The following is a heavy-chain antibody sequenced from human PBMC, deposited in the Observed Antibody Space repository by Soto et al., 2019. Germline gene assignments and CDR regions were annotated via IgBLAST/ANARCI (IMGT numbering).Heavy chain of an antibody. CDR1: GFTFSSYA. J-gene: IGHJ4*02. D-gene: IGHD2-2*01. CDR3: AKWSIVVVPAVGDFDY. Sequence: EVQLLESGGGLVQPGGSLRLSCAASGFTFSSYAMSWVRQAPGKGLEWVSVISGSGGSTYYADSVKGRFTISRDNSKNTLYLQMNSLRAEDTAVYYCAKWSIVVVPAVGDFDYWGQGTLVTVSS. V-gene: IGHV3-23*01. CDR2: ISGSGGST.